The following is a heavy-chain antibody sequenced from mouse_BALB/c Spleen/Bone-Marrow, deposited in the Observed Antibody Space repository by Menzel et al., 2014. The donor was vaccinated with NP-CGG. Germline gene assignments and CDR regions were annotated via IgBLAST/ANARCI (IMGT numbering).Heavy chain of an antibody. V-gene: IGHV5-9*02. J-gene: IGHJ3*01. CDR1: GFAFSNCD. Sequence: EVQGVESGGGLVKPGGSLKLSCTASGFAFSNCDMSWVRQTPEKRLEWVATITSGGGNTYYPDSVKSRFTISRDNARNTLYLQMSSLRSEDTALYYCARVWDWFAYWGQGTLVTVSA. CDR2: ITSGGGNT. D-gene: IGHD4-1*01. CDR3: ARVWDWFAY.